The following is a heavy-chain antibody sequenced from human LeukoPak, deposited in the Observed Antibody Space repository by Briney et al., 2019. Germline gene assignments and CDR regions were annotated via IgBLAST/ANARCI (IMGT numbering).Heavy chain of an antibody. V-gene: IGHV3-21*01. J-gene: IGHJ6*03. CDR1: GFTFSSYS. CDR3: ARSQCHYDFWLNYYYYYYLDV. CDR2: ISSSSSYI. D-gene: IGHD3-3*01. Sequence: GGSLRLSCAASGFTFSSYSMNWVRQAPGKGLEWVSSISSSSSYIYYADSVKGRFTISRDNAKNSLYLQMNSLRAEDTAVYYCARSQCHYDFWLNYYYYYYLDVWGKGTTVTVSS.